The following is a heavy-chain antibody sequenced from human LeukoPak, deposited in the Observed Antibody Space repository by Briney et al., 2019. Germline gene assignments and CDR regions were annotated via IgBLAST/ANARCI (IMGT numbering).Heavy chain of an antibody. Sequence: GASVKVSCKASGYTFTGYYMHWVRQAPGQRLKGMGWINPNSGGTNYAQKFQGRVTMTRDTSISTAYMELSRLRSDDTAVYYCARDLRPGYSSGWYWDYFDYWGQGTLVTVSS. CDR1: GYTFTGYY. CDR3: ARDLRPGYSSGWYWDYFDY. CDR2: INPNSGGT. D-gene: IGHD6-19*01. V-gene: IGHV1-2*02. J-gene: IGHJ4*02.